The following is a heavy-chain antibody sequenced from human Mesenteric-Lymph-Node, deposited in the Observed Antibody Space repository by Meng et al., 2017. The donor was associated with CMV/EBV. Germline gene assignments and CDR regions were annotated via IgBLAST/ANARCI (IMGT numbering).Heavy chain of an antibody. CDR1: SVNSETNY. CDR2: IFYSGST. D-gene: IGHD6-25*01. J-gene: IGHJ6*02. Sequence: SVNSETNYWSWIRQPPGKGLEWIGCIFYSGSTNYNPSLKSRLTLSVDTSKNQFSLKLSSVTAADTAVYYCATADTSGYPHYYYYGLDVWGLGTLVTVSS. CDR3: ATADTSGYPHYYYYGLDV. V-gene: IGHV4-61*01.